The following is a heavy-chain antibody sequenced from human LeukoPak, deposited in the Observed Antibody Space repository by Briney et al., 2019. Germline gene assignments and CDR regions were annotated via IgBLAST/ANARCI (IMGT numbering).Heavy chain of an antibody. Sequence: SETLSLTCTVSGGSISSYYWSWIRQPPGKGPEWIGYIYYSGSTNYNPSLNSRVTISVDTSKNQFSLKLSSVTAADTAVYYCARHGYDILAGHISGQGTVVTVSS. CDR2: IYYSGST. V-gene: IGHV4-59*08. J-gene: IGHJ3*02. CDR3: ARHGYDILAGHI. D-gene: IGHD3-9*01. CDR1: GGSISSYY.